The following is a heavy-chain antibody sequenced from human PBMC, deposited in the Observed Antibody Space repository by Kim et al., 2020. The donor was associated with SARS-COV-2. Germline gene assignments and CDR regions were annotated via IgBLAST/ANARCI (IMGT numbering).Heavy chain of an antibody. CDR1: GFTFSDHY. J-gene: IGHJ6*02. Sequence: GGSLRLSCAASGFTFSDHYMDWVRQAPGKGLEWVGRTRNKANSYTTEYAASVKGRFTISRDDSKNSLYLQMNSLKTEDTAVYYCARAKRGPGRYYYGMDVWGQGTTVTVSS. CDR2: TRNKANSYTT. CDR3: ARAKRGPGRYYYGMDV. V-gene: IGHV3-72*01. D-gene: IGHD3-10*01.